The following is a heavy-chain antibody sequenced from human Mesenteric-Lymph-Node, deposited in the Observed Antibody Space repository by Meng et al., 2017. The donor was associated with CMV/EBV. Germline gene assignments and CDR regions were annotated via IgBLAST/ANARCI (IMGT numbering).Heavy chain of an antibody. D-gene: IGHD3-22*01. CDR2: IYSDGDKSNI. CDR1: GFTLSDYW. J-gene: IGHJ4*02. CDR3: AREDYYDGSADY. V-gene: IGHV3-74*03. Sequence: GESLKISCAASGFTLSDYWMHWVRQGPGKGLVWVARIYSDGDKSNIKYTDSVKGRFTISRDNAKKSLYLQMNSLRAEDTAVYYCAREDYYDGSADYWGQGTLVTVSS.